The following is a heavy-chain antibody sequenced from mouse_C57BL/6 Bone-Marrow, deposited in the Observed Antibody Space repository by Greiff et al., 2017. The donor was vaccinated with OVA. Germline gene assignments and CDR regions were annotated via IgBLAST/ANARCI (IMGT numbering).Heavy chain of an antibody. CDR1: GYSFTDYN. CDR3: ASGLRQFAY. CDR2: INPNYGTT. Sequence: HLVESGPELVKPGASVKISCKASGYSFTDYNMNWVKQSNGKSLEWIGVINPNYGTTSYNQKFKGKATLTVDQSSSTAYMQLNSLTSGDSAVYYCASGLRQFAYWGQGTLVTVSA. D-gene: IGHD2-4*01. J-gene: IGHJ3*01. V-gene: IGHV1-39*01.